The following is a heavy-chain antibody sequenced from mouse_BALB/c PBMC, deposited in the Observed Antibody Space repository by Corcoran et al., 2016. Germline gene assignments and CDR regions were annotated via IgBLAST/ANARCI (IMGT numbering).Heavy chain of an antibody. D-gene: IGHD2-1*01. Sequence: EVQLQQSGPELVKPGASVKVSCKASGYTFTSYVMHWVKQKPGQGLEWIGYINPYNDGTKYNEKFKGKATLTSDKSSSTAYMELSSLTSEDSAVYYCARGIYYATMDYWGQGTSVTVSS. J-gene: IGHJ4*01. CDR2: INPYNDGT. CDR3: ARGIYYATMDY. V-gene: IGHV1S136*01. CDR1: GYTFTSYV.